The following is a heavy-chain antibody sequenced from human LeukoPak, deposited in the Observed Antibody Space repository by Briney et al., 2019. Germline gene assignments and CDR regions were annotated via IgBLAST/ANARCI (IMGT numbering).Heavy chain of an antibody. CDR3: ARESTAFDY. V-gene: IGHV1-46*01. CDR2: INPTGGST. CDR1: GYTCTSYY. Sequence: ASVKVSCKASGYTCTSYYMHWVRQPPGHGLEWMGLINPTGGSTSYAQHFPGRNSMRRNTSPRTVYMEMRSTPPEDTVLYYCARESTAFDYWGQGNLVTVSS. J-gene: IGHJ4*02.